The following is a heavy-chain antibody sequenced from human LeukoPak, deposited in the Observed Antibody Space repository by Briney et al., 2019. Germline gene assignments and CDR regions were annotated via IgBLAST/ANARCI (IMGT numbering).Heavy chain of an antibody. D-gene: IGHD5-18*01. Sequence: GGSLRLSCAASGFTFDDYAMHWVRQAPGKGLEWVSGISWNSGSIGYADSVKGRFTISRDNAKNSLYPQMNSLRAEDMALYYCAKGGYSYGYPFDYWGQGTLVTVSS. J-gene: IGHJ4*02. CDR1: GFTFDDYA. CDR3: AKGGYSYGYPFDY. V-gene: IGHV3-9*03. CDR2: ISWNSGSI.